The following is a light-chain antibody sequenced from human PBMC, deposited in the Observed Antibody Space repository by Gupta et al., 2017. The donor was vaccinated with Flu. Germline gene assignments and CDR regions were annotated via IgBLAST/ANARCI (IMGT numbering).Light chain of an antibody. CDR1: SSDVGDYKF. V-gene: IGLV2-14*01. CDR2: EVS. CDR3: SSYTTSSTWV. J-gene: IGLJ3*02. Sequence: SITISCTGTSSDVGDYKFVSWYQRHPGKAPKLILYEVSNRPSGISNRFSGSKSGNTASLTISGLQAEDEADDYCSSYTTSSTWVFGGGTRLTVL.